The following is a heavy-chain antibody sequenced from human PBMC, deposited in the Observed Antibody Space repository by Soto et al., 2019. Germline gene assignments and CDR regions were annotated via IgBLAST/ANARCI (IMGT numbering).Heavy chain of an antibody. CDR2: MNSKTGNT. V-gene: IGHV1-8*01. CDR3: ARSADGSTCNYYYYYMDV. Sequence: GASVKVSCKASGYAFTSYDINWVRQATGQGPEWMGWMNSKTGNTGYAEKFQGRVTMTRNTSISTAYMELSGLRSDDTAVYYCARSADGSTCNYYYYYMDVWGKGTPVTVSS. J-gene: IGHJ6*03. CDR1: GYAFTSYD. D-gene: IGHD2-2*01.